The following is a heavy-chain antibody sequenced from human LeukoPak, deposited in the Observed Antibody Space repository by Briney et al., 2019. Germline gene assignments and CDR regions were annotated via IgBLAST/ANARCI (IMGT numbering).Heavy chain of an antibody. CDR1: GFTFSRYA. Sequence: GGSLRLSCAGSGFTFSRYAMHWVRQAPGKWLEWVSSISSSSSYIYYADSVKGRFTISRDNAKNSLYLQMNSLRAEDTAVYYCARVGGGITMVRGSPRYYYYMDVWGKGTTVTVSS. D-gene: IGHD3-10*01. CDR2: ISSSSSYI. J-gene: IGHJ6*03. CDR3: ARVGGGITMVRGSPRYYYYMDV. V-gene: IGHV3-21*01.